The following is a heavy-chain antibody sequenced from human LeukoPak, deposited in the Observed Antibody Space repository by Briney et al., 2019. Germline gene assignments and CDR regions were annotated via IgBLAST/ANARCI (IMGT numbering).Heavy chain of an antibody. CDR1: GFTFSSYA. CDR2: ISGSGGST. CDR3: ANFWAYDFWSGYFDY. Sequence: PGGSLRLSCAASGFTFSSYAMSWVRQAPGKGLEWVSAISGSGGSTHYADSVKGRFTISRDNSKNTLYLQMNSLRAEDTAVYYCANFWAYDFWSGYFDYWGQGTLVTVSS. D-gene: IGHD3-3*01. J-gene: IGHJ4*02. V-gene: IGHV3-23*01.